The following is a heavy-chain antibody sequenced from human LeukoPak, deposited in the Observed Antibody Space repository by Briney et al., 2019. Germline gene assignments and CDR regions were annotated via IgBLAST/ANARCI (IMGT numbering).Heavy chain of an antibody. D-gene: IGHD5-12*01. J-gene: IGHJ4*02. CDR2: IHYSGTT. CDR1: GGSISTYY. CDR3: ARMGGYSGYATH. Sequence: PSETLSLTCTVSGGSISTYYWSWFRQPPGKGLEWIGYIHYSGTTNYNPSLKNRVTISLDTSKNQFSLNLGSVTAADTAVYFCARMGGYSGYATHWGQGTLVTVSS. V-gene: IGHV4-59*08.